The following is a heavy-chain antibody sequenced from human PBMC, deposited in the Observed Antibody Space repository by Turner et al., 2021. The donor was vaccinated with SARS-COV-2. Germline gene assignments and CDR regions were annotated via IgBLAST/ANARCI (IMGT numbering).Heavy chain of an antibody. Sequence: EVQLVESGGGLVKPVGSLRLSCAASCFTFSSYSMNWVRQAPGKGLEWGSSSSSSSSYIYYADSVKGRFTISRDNAKNSLYLQMNSLRAEDTAVYYCARSPTAPGYYYDSSGYYTPYYFDYWGQGTLVTVSS. J-gene: IGHJ4*02. V-gene: IGHV3-21*01. CDR3: ARSPTAPGYYYDSSGYYTPYYFDY. D-gene: IGHD3-22*01. CDR1: CFTFSSYS. CDR2: SSSSSSYI.